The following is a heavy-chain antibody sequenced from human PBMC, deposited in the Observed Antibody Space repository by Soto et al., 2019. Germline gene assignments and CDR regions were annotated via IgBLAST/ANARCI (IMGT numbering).Heavy chain of an antibody. V-gene: IGHV4-34*01. D-gene: IGHD1-1*01. CDR1: GGSFSGYY. J-gene: IGHJ5*02. CDR3: ATTNWKHNWFDP. Sequence: PSETLSLTCAVYGGSFSGYYWSWIRQPPGKGLEWIGEINHSGSTNYNPSLKSRFTISVDTSKNQFSLKVSSVTAADTAVYYCATTNWKHNWFDPWGQGTLVT. CDR2: INHSGST.